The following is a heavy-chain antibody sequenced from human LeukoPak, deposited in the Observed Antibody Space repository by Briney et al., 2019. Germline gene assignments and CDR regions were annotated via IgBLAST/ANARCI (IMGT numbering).Heavy chain of an antibody. Sequence: PGGSLRLSCAASGFTFSDHYIDWVRQAPGKGLEWVARTRNKVNSYTTAYAASVTGRFAVSRDDSSNSVYLQMNSLKIEDTAVYYCARSMYGEGRRIIDFDYWGQGSLLTVSS. CDR1: GFTFSDHY. CDR3: ARSMYGEGRRIIDFDY. D-gene: IGHD4/OR15-4a*01. V-gene: IGHV3-72*01. CDR2: TRNKVNSYTT. J-gene: IGHJ4*02.